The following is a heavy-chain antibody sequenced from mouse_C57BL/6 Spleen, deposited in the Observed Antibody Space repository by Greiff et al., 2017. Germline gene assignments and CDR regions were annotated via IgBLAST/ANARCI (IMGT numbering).Heavy chain of an antibody. CDR1: GYTFTSYW. CDR3: AIYYCDYDRDAY. J-gene: IGHJ3*01. D-gene: IGHD2-4*01. Sequence: VQLQQPGAELVKPGASVKVSCKASGYTFTSYWMHWVKQRPGQGLEWIGRIHPSDSDTNYNQKFKGKATLTVDKSSSTAYMQLSSLTSEDSAVYYCAIYYCDYDRDAYWGQGTLVTVSA. CDR2: IHPSDSDT. V-gene: IGHV1-74*01.